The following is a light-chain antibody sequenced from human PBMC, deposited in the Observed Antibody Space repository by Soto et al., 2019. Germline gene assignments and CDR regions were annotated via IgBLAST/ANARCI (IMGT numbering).Light chain of an antibody. Sequence: QSVLTQPPSVSGAPGQRITISCAGSASNIGAGYDVHWYQQLPGTAPKLLIYDNINRPSGVPDRVSGSKSGTSAPLAITGLQTEDEADYYCQSYDSGLSGRVFGGGTKLTVL. CDR3: QSYDSGLSGRV. CDR1: ASNIGAGYD. V-gene: IGLV1-40*01. CDR2: DNI. J-gene: IGLJ3*02.